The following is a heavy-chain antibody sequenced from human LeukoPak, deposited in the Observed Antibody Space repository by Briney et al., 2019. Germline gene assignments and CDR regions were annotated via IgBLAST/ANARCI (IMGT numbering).Heavy chain of an antibody. V-gene: IGHV3-23*01. Sequence: GGSLRLSCAASGFTFSSYAMSWVRQASGKGLEWVSGISGSGGATYYADSVKGRFTISRDNSKNTLYLQMNSLRAEDTAVYYCAREIPMGYDSSGYGYYYGMDVWGQGTTVTVSS. CDR3: AREIPMGYDSSGYGYYYGMDV. CDR1: GFTFSSYA. D-gene: IGHD3-22*01. CDR2: ISGSGGAT. J-gene: IGHJ6*02.